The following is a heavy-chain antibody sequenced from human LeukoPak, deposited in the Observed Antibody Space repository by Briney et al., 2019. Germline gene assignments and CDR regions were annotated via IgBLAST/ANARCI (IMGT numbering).Heavy chain of an antibody. CDR3: ARDFYGGNFNAYDM. V-gene: IGHV3-21*01. J-gene: IGHJ3*02. D-gene: IGHD4-23*01. CDR2: ITSTGRFI. Sequence: PGGSLRLSCAASGFIFSSYSMNWVRQAPGKGLGWVSSITSTGRFIYYADSVKGRFTISRDNAKNSLYLQMNSLSPEDTAVYYCARDFYGGNFNAYDMWGQGTMVTVSS. CDR1: GFIFSSYS.